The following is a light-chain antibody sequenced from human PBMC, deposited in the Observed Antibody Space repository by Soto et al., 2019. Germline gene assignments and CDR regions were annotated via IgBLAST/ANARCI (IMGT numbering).Light chain of an antibody. J-gene: IGKJ1*01. CDR2: ETS. V-gene: IGKV3-20*01. CDR1: QSVSAGY. CDR3: QQYGNSPT. Sequence: EIVLTQSPGTLSLSPGERATLSCRASQSVSAGYFAWYQQKPGQAPRLLIYETSSRTTGTPDRFSGGGSGTDFTLTISRLETEDFAMYYCQQYGNSPTFGLGTRVEIX.